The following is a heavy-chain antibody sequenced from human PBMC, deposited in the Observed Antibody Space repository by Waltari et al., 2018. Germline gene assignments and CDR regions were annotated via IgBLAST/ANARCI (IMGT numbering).Heavy chain of an antibody. CDR2: INWSGVST. Sequence: EVQLVESGGGVVRPGGSLRLSGAASGFIFDDHSMRWVRQTPAKGLGWVATINWSGVSTFYADSVKGRFTISRDNARSSVFLQMNSLTAEDTALYYCVKWDTAVLNAIDFWGQGTLVTVSS. D-gene: IGHD5-18*01. V-gene: IGHV3-20*04. J-gene: IGHJ4*02. CDR1: GFIFDDHS. CDR3: VKWDTAVLNAIDF.